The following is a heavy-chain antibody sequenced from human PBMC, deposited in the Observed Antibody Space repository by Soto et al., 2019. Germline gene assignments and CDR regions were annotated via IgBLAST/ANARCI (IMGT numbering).Heavy chain of an antibody. CDR3: ASDQQIFDY. J-gene: IGHJ4*02. D-gene: IGHD2-2*01. Sequence: QVQLVQSGAEVKKPGASVKVSCKASGYTFTSYGISWVRQAPGQGLEWMGWISAYNGNTKYAQKFQGRVTMTKDTPTTSAYMALTSLRSDDTAVYYCASDQQIFDYWGQGTLVTVSS. CDR2: ISAYNGNT. V-gene: IGHV1-18*04. CDR1: GYTFTSYG.